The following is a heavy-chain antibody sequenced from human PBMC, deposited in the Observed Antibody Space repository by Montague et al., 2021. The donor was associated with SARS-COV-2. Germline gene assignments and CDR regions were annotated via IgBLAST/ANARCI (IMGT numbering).Heavy chain of an antibody. Sequence: SETLSLTCNVTGATTNTGTHYWGWIRQPPGKVLEWIGSVYYTGKTHYNPSLKSRVTVSVDTSNNYFSLILTSVTAADTAVYYCARLRQGEDPFDYWGRGTLVTVSS. CDR2: VYYTGKT. J-gene: IGHJ4*02. V-gene: IGHV4-39*01. CDR1: GATTNTGTHY. CDR3: ARLRQGEDPFDY. D-gene: IGHD3-16*01.